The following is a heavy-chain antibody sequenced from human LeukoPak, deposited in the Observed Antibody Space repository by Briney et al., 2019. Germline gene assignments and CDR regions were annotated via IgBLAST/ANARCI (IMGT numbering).Heavy chain of an antibody. CDR2: ISPSGDIT. Sequence: GGSLRLSCAASGFTFSTYGMNWVRQAPGKGLEWVSGISPSGDITYYADSVMGRFSISRDNPKSTVSLQMSSLRAEDTALYYCVRDLHWGGFDVWGQGTMVTVSS. D-gene: IGHD7-27*01. V-gene: IGHV3-23*01. CDR3: VRDLHWGGFDV. CDR1: GFTFSTYG. J-gene: IGHJ3*01.